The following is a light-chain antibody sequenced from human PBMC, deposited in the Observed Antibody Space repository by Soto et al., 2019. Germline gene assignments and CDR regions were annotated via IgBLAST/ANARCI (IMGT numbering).Light chain of an antibody. CDR3: SSYTNINTRACV. V-gene: IGLV2-14*01. CDR1: SGDIGSYNR. Sequence: QSALTQPASVSRSPGQSITISCTGTSGDIGSYNRVSWYQQHPGKAPKLIIYEVTDRPSGVSNRFSGSKSGNTASLTISGLQAEDEAENYCSSYTNINTRACVFGTGTQLTVL. J-gene: IGLJ7*01. CDR2: EVT.